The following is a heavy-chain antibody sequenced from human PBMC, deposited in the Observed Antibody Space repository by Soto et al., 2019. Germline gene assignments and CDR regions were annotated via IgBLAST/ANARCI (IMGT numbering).Heavy chain of an antibody. V-gene: IGHV3-23*01. CDR3: AKDLHNYGMDV. J-gene: IGHJ6*02. Sequence: EVQLLESGGGLVQPGGSLRLSCAASGFTFSGYFMVWVRQALGKGLEWVSSVNKGGGSTYYLDSVKGRFTISRDNSKNTPYLQMNILRGEDTAVYYCAKDLHNYGMDVWGQGTTVTVSS. CDR2: VNKGGGST. CDR1: GFTFSGYF.